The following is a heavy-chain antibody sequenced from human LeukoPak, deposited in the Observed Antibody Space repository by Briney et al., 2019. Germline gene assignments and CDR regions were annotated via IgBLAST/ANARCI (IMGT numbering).Heavy chain of an antibody. V-gene: IGHV3-48*01. CDR1: GFTFSSYS. Sequence: PGGSLRLSCAASGFTFSSYSMNWVRQAPGKGLEWVSYISSDSNTIYYADSVKGRFTISRDNAKNSLHLQMNSLRAEDTAVYYCARGLYGDHGGYWGQGTLVTVSS. CDR3: ARGLYGDHGGY. CDR2: ISSDSNTI. J-gene: IGHJ4*02. D-gene: IGHD4-17*01.